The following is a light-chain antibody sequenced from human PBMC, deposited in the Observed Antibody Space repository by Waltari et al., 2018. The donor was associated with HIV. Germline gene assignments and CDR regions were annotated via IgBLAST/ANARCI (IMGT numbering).Light chain of an antibody. J-gene: IGKJ4*01. CDR2: DAS. V-gene: IGKV1-33*01. CDR3: QQYDDLLPLT. CDR1: QDIKKY. Sequence: DIQMTQSPSSLSASVGDRVTLTCQASQDIKKYLNRYQTKPGKAPKLLIYDASNLQTGVPSRFSATGSGTDFTLIINDLQPEDAATYFCQQYDDLLPLTFGGGTTVDI.